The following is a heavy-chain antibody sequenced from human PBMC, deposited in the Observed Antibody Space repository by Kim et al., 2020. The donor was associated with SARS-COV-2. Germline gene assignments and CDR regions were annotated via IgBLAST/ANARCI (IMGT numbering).Heavy chain of an antibody. J-gene: IGHJ3*02. V-gene: IGHV1-46*01. CDR1: GYTFTSYY. CDR2: INPSGGST. D-gene: IGHD3-10*01. CDR3: ARTGGLLWFGDQGGRGEDAFDI. Sequence: ASVKVSCKASGYTFTSYYMHWVRQAPGQGLEWMGIINPSGGSTSYAQKFQGRVTMTRDTSTSTVYMELSSLRSEDTAVYYCARTGGLLWFGDQGGRGEDAFDIWGQGTMVTVSS.